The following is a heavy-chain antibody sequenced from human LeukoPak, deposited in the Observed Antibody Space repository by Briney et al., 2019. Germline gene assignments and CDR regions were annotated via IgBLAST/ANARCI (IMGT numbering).Heavy chain of an antibody. CDR2: ISGSGGGT. Sequence: PGGSLRLSCAASGFTFTGYAMTWVRQAPRKGLEWVSAISGSGGGTYYADSVKGRFTISRDNSKNTLYLQMNSLRAEDTAVYYCARDFYAYGSGSYYNGFGYWGQGTLVTVSS. CDR1: GFTFTGYA. D-gene: IGHD3-10*01. CDR3: ARDFYAYGSGSYYNGFGY. J-gene: IGHJ4*02. V-gene: IGHV3-23*01.